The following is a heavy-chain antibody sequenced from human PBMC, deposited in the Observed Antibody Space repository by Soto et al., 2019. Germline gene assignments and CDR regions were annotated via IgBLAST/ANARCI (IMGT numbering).Heavy chain of an antibody. Sequence: EVQLLQSAAEVKKPGESLRISCEGFGYSFTTYWIGWVRQMPGKGLEWMGIIYPPNSETIYSPSFQGRVTISVDKSISTAFVQWSSLEASDTAMYYSARNVTSDRWSYFDNWGQGTLVSVSS. D-gene: IGHD3-3*01. CDR2: IYPPNSET. J-gene: IGHJ4*02. CDR3: ARNVTSDRWSYFDN. CDR1: GYSFTTYW. V-gene: IGHV5-51*03.